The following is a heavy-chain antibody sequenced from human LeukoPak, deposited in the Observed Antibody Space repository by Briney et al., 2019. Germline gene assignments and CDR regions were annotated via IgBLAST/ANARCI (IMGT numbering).Heavy chain of an antibody. CDR1: GYTFTSYN. J-gene: IGHJ4*02. CDR3: ARLGGYDSSGYYYDKTPAYFDY. D-gene: IGHD3-22*01. CDR2: INPSGGST. V-gene: IGHV1-46*01. Sequence: ASVKVSCKTSGYTFTSYNIYWVRQAPGQGLEWMGIINPSGGSTNYAQKFQGRVTMTEDTSTDTAYMELSSLRSEDTAVYYCARLGGYDSSGYYYDKTPAYFDYWGQGTLVTVSS.